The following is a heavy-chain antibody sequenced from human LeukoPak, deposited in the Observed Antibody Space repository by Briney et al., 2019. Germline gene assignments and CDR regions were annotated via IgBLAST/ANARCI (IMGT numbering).Heavy chain of an antibody. CDR1: GFTFSSYA. J-gene: IGHJ6*02. CDR2: ISSSSSYI. CDR3: ARSVRESVGADYYYGMDV. Sequence: PGGSLRLSCAASGFTFSSYAMSWVRQAPGKGLEWVSSISSSSSYIYYADSVKGRFTISRDNAKNSLYLQMNSLRAEDTAVYYCARSVRESVGADYYYGMDVWGQGTTVTVSS. V-gene: IGHV3-21*01. D-gene: IGHD1-26*01.